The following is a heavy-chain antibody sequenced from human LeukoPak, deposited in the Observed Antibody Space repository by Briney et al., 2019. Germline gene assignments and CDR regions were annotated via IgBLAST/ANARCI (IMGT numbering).Heavy chain of an antibody. CDR1: GGSISSYY. J-gene: IGHJ4*02. CDR2: IYYSGST. V-gene: IGHV4-59*01. Sequence: SETLTLTCTVSGGSISSYYWSWIRQPPGEGLEWIGYIYYSGSTNYNPSLKSRITISVDMSKNQFSLKLSSVTAADTAVYYCARVLGSWHDSYFDYWGQGALVTVSS. CDR3: ARVLGSWHDSYFDY. D-gene: IGHD6-13*01.